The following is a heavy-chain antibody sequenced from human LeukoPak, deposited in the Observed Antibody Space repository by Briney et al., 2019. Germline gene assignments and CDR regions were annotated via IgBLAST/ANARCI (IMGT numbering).Heavy chain of an antibody. CDR3: AKYGNSGWVIDN. CDR2: IYYTGGT. V-gene: IGHV4-59*08. D-gene: IGHD6-19*01. J-gene: IGHJ4*02. Sequence: SETLSLTCTVSGGSIGSDYGSCIRQPPGKGLEYIGYIYYTGGTNYNPSLKSRVTISVDTSKNQFSLKLSSVTAADTVVYFCAKYGNSGWVIDNWGQGTLVTVSS. CDR1: GGSIGSDY.